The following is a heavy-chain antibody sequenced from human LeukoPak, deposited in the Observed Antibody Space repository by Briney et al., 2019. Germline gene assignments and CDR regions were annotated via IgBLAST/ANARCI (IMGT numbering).Heavy chain of an antibody. CDR3: VKGGTDYDFWNDSSYSYYFDF. CDR2: ISGRGGST. J-gene: IGHJ4*02. CDR1: GFTFGSYA. V-gene: IGHV3-23*01. Sequence: GGFLRLSCAASGFTFGSYAMSWVRQAPGKGLEWVSYISGRGGSTFYADSVKGRLTISRDNSKNTLFLQMNSLRAEDTAMYYCVKGGTDYDFWNDSSYSYYFDFWGQGTLVTVSS. D-gene: IGHD3-3*01.